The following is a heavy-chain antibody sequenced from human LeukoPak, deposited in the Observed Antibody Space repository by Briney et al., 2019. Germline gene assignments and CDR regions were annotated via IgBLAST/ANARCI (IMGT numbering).Heavy chain of an antibody. V-gene: IGHV3-48*03. CDR1: GFTVSSDY. CDR2: ISSSGSTI. CDR3: ARERGYSGYDYFIDSPSDY. Sequence: GGSLRLSCAASGFTVSSDYMNWVRQAPGKGLEWVSYISSSGSTIYYADSVKGRFTISRDNAKNSLYLQMNSLRAEDTAVYYCARERGYSGYDYFIDSPSDYWGQGTLVTVSS. J-gene: IGHJ4*02. D-gene: IGHD5-12*01.